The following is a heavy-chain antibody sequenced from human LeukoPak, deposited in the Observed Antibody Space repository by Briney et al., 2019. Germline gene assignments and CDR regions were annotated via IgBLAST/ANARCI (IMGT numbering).Heavy chain of an antibody. V-gene: IGHV4-34*01. CDR3: ARGIRAILN. CDR2: INHSGST. Sequence: KPSETLSLTCAVYGGSFSGYYWSWIRQPPGKGLEWIREINHSGSTNYNPSLKSRVTISVDTSKNQFSLKLSSVTAADTAVYYCARGIRAILNWGQGTLVTVSS. J-gene: IGHJ4*02. CDR1: GGSFSGYY. D-gene: IGHD3-10*01.